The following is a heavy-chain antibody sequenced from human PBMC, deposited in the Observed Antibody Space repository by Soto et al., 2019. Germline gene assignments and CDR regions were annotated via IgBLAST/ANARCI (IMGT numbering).Heavy chain of an antibody. CDR3: ARGPTVTPDY. Sequence: QVQLQESGPGLVKPSQTLSLTCTVSGGSIRSDFHYWSWFRQPPGKGLEWIGYIYSSGSTYYNPSLKSQASISVDTSKNQFSLKLSSVTAADTAVYYCARGPTVTPDYWGQGALVTVSS. D-gene: IGHD4-17*01. V-gene: IGHV4-30-4*01. J-gene: IGHJ4*02. CDR1: GGSIRSDFHY. CDR2: IYSSGST.